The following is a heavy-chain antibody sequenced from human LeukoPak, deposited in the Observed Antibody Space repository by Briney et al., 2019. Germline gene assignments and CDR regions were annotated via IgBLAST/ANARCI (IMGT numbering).Heavy chain of an antibody. CDR2: IRYGGCYS. CDR3: AKDRVISSGYHYFDY. D-gene: IGHD3-22*01. V-gene: IGHV3-30*02. J-gene: IGHJ4*02. CDR1: GFSFHTYG. Sequence: GLSLRLSCAASGFSFHTYGIHRLRQDPAKGRDGAAFIRYGGCYSYADSVKGRFTISRDSSKNTLYLQMNSLRPEDTAVYYCAKDRVISSGYHYFDYWGQGTLVTVSS.